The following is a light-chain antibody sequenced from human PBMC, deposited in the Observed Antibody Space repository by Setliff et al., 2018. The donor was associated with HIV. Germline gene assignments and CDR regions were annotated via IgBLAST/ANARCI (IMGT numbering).Light chain of an antibody. CDR2: DVT. J-gene: IGLJ1*01. CDR3: LSYTSSDIYV. V-gene: IGLV2-14*01. CDR1: SSDVGGYNF. Sequence: QSVLAQPASVSGSPGQSITISCTGTSSDVGGYNFVSWYQHHPGKAPKLMIYDVTNRLSGISDRFSGSKSGSTASLTISGLQADDEADYYCLSYTSSDIYVFGTGTKVTVL.